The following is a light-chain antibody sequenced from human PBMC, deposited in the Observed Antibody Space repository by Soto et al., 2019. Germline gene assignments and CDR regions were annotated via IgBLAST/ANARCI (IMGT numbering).Light chain of an antibody. CDR3: QQYHSTPYT. CDR1: QRVLCGFYNNNC. J-gene: IGKJ2*01. V-gene: IGKV4-1*01. CDR2: WAS. Sequence: DIVMTQSPDSLAVSLGERATINCKSSQRVLCGFYNNNCLSWYQQKPGQPPKLLIYWASTRESGVPDRFSGSGSGTDFTLTISNLQAEDVAFYYCQQYHSTPYTFGQGTKLEMK.